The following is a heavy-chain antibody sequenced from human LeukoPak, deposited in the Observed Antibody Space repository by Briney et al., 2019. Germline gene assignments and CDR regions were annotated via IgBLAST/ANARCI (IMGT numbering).Heavy chain of an antibody. CDR2: IYYSGST. Sequence: SETLSLTCTVSGGSISSYYWSWIRQPPGKGLEWIGYIYYSGSTNYNPSLKSRVTISVDTSKNQFSLKLSSVTAADTAVYYCARHDYGGNSIWGPGTMVTVSS. D-gene: IGHD4-23*01. CDR3: ARHDYGGNSI. CDR1: GGSISSYY. V-gene: IGHV4-59*08. J-gene: IGHJ3*02.